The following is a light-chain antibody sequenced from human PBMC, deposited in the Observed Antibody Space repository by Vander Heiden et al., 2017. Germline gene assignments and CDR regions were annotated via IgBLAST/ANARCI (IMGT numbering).Light chain of an antibody. CDR2: GNS. CDR1: SSNIGAGYD. Sequence: QSVLTQPPSVSGAPGQRVTISCTGSSSNIGAGYDVHWYQQLPGTAPKLLIFGNSNRPSGVPDRFSCSTSGTSASLAITALQAEDEADYYCQSYDSSLSGFYVFGTGTKVTVL. CDR3: QSYDSSLSGFYV. J-gene: IGLJ1*01. V-gene: IGLV1-40*01.